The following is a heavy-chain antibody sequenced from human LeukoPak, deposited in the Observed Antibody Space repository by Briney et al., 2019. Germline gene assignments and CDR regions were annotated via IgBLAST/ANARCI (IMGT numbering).Heavy chain of an antibody. Sequence: PWGSLTLTCAASGFTFSSYNINGVRPAPAKELEGVACITNCGWCMYYPHSLKGRFTISRDTAKNPLYLQLNSLTADDTAGYYCARDGQEGSGSYLNYWGQGTLVTVSS. J-gene: IGHJ4*02. V-gene: IGHV3-21*04. CDR2: ITNCGWCM. D-gene: IGHD1-26*01. CDR3: ARDGQEGSGSYLNY. CDR1: GFTFSSYN.